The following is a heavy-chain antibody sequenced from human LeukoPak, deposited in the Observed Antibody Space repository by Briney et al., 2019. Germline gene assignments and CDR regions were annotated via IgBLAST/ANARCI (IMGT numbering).Heavy chain of an antibody. Sequence: ASVKVSCKASGYTFTSYDINWVRQATGQGLEWMGWMNPNSGNTGYAQKFQGRVTITRNTSISPAYMELSSLRSEDTAVYYCVRGRMGATGDFDYWGQGTLVTVSS. CDR1: GYTFTSYD. J-gene: IGHJ4*02. D-gene: IGHD1-26*01. CDR3: VRGRMGATGDFDY. V-gene: IGHV1-8*03. CDR2: MNPNSGNT.